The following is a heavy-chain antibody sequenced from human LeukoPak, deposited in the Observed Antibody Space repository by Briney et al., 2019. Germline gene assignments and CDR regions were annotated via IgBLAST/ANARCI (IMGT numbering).Heavy chain of an antibody. CDR1: GFKFDDYG. Sequence: GGSLRLSCATFGFKFDDYGTTWVRQAPGKGLEWVSSIKWNSDITTYGDSVKGRFTISRDNAKNSLYLEMNSLRAEDTALYYCARDETGIDYWGQGTLVTVSS. CDR2: IKWNSDIT. CDR3: ARDETGIDY. D-gene: IGHD3-9*01. V-gene: IGHV3-20*04. J-gene: IGHJ4*02.